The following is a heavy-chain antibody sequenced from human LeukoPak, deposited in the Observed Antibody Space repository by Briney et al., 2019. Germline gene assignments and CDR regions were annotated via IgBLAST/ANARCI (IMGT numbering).Heavy chain of an antibody. V-gene: IGHV1-69*13. CDR1: GGTFSSYA. CDR3: ARAGGRVGDLGY. Sequence: ASVKVSCKASGGTFSSYAISWVRQAPGQGLEWMGGIIPIFGTANYAQKFQGRVTITADESTSTAYMVLSSLRSEDTAVYYCARAGGRVGDLGYWGQGTLVTVSS. J-gene: IGHJ4*02. CDR2: IIPIFGTA. D-gene: IGHD3-10*01.